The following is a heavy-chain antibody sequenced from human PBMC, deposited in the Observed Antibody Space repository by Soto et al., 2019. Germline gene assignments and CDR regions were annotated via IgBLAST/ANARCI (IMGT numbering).Heavy chain of an antibody. CDR3: ARQYGGSYADY. CDR2: IYYSGST. J-gene: IGHJ4*02. V-gene: IGHV4-59*08. Sequence: SETLSLTCAVYGGSFSGDYWSWIRQSPGKGLEWIGYIYYSGSTNYSPSLKSRVTISVDTSKNQFSLKLSSVTAADTAVYYCARQYGGSYADYWGQGTLVTVSS. CDR1: GGSFSGDY. D-gene: IGHD1-26*01.